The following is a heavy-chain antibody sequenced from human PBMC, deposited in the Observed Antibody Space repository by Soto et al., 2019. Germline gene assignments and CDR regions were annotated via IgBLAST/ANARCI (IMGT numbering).Heavy chain of an antibody. J-gene: IGHJ4*02. Sequence: SETLSLTCRVSGSSISSYYWSWLRQAPGKGLEWIGNIYYTGSTNYHPSLKSRVIMSVESSKKQFSLRLNSVTAAGTAVYYCTRVGGYYGDYPNFDYWGQGALVTVSP. CDR2: IYYTGST. V-gene: IGHV4-59*01. D-gene: IGHD4-17*01. CDR1: GSSISSYY. CDR3: TRVGGYYGDYPNFDY.